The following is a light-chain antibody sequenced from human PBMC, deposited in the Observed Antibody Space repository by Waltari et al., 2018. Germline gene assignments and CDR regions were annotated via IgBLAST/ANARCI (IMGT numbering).Light chain of an antibody. CDR1: QSLLYKSNQKDY. V-gene: IGKV4-1*01. Sequence: DIVMTQSPDSLAVSLGERATIHCKSNQSLLYKSNQKDYLARYQKKPGQPPNLLIYWASTRESGVPDRFSGSGSGTDFTLTISSLQAEDVAVYYCQHYYSSPLTFGGGTKVEIK. CDR2: WAS. J-gene: IGKJ4*01. CDR3: QHYYSSPLT.